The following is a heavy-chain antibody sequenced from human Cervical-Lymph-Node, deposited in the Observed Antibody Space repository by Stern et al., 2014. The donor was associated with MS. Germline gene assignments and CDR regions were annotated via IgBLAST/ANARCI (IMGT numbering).Heavy chain of an antibody. CDR3: TTGNYDHTGHDRKWFDP. D-gene: IGHD3-22*01. Sequence: QVQLVQSGAEVKKPGASVKVSCKVSDYTLTQLSIHWVRQAPGKGLEWMGGFDPEDGEVIYAQKFQGRLTMTEDTSTETAYMELNSLRSEDTAVYFCTTGNYDHTGHDRKWFDPWGQGTLVVVSS. V-gene: IGHV1-24*01. J-gene: IGHJ5*02. CDR1: DYTLTQLS. CDR2: FDPEDGEV.